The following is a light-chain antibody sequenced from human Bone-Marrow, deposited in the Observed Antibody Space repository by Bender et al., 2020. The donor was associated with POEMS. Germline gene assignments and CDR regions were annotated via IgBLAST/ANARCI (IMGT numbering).Light chain of an antibody. Sequence: SPELTQPPSASVSPGQTARITCSGDELPKQYAYWYQQRPGQAPLQVIYKDIERPSGIPQRFSGSRSGTTATLTISGVQAEDEAAYFCQTADSSGVLFGGGTKLTVL. CDR1: ELPKQY. CDR2: KDI. V-gene: IGLV3-25*03. J-gene: IGLJ2*01. CDR3: QTADSSGVL.